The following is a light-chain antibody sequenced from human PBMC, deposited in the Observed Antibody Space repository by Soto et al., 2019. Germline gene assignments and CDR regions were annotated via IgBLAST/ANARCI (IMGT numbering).Light chain of an antibody. V-gene: IGKV3-11*01. CDR2: DAS. Sequence: EIVLTQSPAILSLSPGERATLSCRASQSVSSSLAWYQQKPGQAPRLLFSDASNRATGIPARFSGSGSGTDFTLTISSLEPEDFAVDYCQQRSMWPLTFGGGTKVEI. CDR1: QSVSSS. J-gene: IGKJ4*01. CDR3: QQRSMWPLT.